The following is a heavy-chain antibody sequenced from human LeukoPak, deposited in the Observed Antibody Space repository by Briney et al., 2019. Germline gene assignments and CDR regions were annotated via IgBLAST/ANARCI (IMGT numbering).Heavy chain of an antibody. D-gene: IGHD1-26*01. J-gene: IGHJ6*04. CDR3: ARDEYSGSFLDV. V-gene: IGHV4-34*01. Sequence: SETLSLTCAVYGGSFSGYYWSWIRQPPGKGLEWIGEINHSGSTNYNPSLKSRVTISVDTSKNQFSLKLSSVTAADTAVYYCARDEYSGSFLDVWGKGTTVTISS. CDR2: INHSGST. CDR1: GGSFSGYY.